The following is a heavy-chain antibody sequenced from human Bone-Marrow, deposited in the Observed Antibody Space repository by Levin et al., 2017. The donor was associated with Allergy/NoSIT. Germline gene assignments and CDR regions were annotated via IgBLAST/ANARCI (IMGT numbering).Heavy chain of an antibody. CDR3: AHRLWDSDVEVAGDYFDC. J-gene: IGHJ4*02. CDR2: VYWDDDK. V-gene: IGHV2-5*02. Sequence: SGPTLVKPTQTLTLTCTFSGFSLTTSGVGVGWVRQPPGKPLEWLGLVYWDDDKRYNPSLKTRLTITKDTSNNQVVLTLTNMAPVDSGTYYCAHRLWDSDVEVAGDYFDCWGQGALVTVSS. D-gene: IGHD6-19*01. CDR1: GFSLTTSGVG.